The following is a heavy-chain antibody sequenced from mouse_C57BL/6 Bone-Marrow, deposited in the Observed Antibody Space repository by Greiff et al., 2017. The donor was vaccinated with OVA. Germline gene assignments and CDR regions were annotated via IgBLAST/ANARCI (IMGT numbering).Heavy chain of an antibody. J-gene: IGHJ1*03. D-gene: IGHD1-1*01. Sequence: EVQLQQSGPELVKPGASVKISCKASGYTFTDYYMNWVKQSHGKSLEWIGDINPNNGGTSYNQKFKGKAPLTVYQSSPHASMELRSLTSEDSAVEDCARGYYGSSPSWYFDVWGTGTTVTVSS. CDR1: GYTFTDYY. V-gene: IGHV1-26*01. CDR3: ARGYYGSSPSWYFDV. CDR2: INPNNGGT.